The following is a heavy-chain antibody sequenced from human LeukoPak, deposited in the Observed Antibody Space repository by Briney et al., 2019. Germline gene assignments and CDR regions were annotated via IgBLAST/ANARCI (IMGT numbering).Heavy chain of an antibody. CDR2: INHSGST. J-gene: IGHJ4*02. V-gene: IGHV4-34*01. CDR3: ARGLRFLELDY. D-gene: IGHD3-3*01. Sequence: SETLSLTCAVYGGSFSGYYWSWIRQPPGKGLEWIGEINHSGSTNCNPSLKSRVTISVDTSKNQFSLKLSSVTAADTAVYYCARGLRFLELDYWGQGTLVTVSS. CDR1: GGSFSGYY.